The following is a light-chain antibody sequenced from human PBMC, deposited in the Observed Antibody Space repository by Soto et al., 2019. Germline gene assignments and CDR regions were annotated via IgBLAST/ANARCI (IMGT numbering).Light chain of an antibody. Sequence: QPVLTQSPSASAFLGASVELTCTLSSGHSSYAIAWHQQQPEKGPRYLMKLDSDGSHTKGDAIPDRFSGSSSGAERYLTISSLQSEDEADYYCQTWGTGIHVVFGGGTKLTVL. CDR3: QTWGTGIHVV. CDR1: SGHSSYA. CDR2: LDSDGSH. V-gene: IGLV4-69*01. J-gene: IGLJ2*01.